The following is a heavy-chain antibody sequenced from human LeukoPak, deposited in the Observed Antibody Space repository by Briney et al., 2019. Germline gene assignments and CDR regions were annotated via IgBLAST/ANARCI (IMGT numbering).Heavy chain of an antibody. D-gene: IGHD2-15*01. CDR1: GGSISSGGYY. V-gene: IGHV4-30-2*01. J-gene: IGHJ4*02. CDR2: IYHSGST. CDR3: ARDPAPPKIKYFDY. Sequence: SETLSLTCTVSGGSISSGGYYWSWIRQPPGKGLEWIGYIYHSGSTYYNPSLKSRVTISVDRSKNQFSLKLSSVTAADTAVYYCARDPAPPKIKYFDYWGQGTPVTVSS.